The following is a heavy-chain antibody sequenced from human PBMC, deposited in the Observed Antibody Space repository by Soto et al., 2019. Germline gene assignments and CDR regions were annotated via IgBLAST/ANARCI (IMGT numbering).Heavy chain of an antibody. CDR3: ARGHADTAMATYYFDY. CDR2: IIPIFGTA. Sequence: SVKVSCKASGGTFSSYAISWVQQARGQGLEWMGGIIPIFGTANYAQKFQGRVTITADESTSTAYMELSSLRSEDTAVYYCARGHADTAMATYYFDYWGQGTLVTVSS. CDR1: GGTFSSYA. J-gene: IGHJ4*02. V-gene: IGHV1-69*13. D-gene: IGHD5-18*01.